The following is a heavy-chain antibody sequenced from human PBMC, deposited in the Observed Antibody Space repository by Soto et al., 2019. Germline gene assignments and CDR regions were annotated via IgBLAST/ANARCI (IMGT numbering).Heavy chain of an antibody. D-gene: IGHD6-6*01. J-gene: IGHJ4*02. Sequence: QVQLQESGPGLVKASQTLSLICSVSGESISSGGYYWSWIRHHPGKGLEWIGYIYDSKSAYYNPSLKSRLTISMDTSKNDFAMKLSSVTAADTAVYYCARASSSSSAADYWGQGTLITVSS. CDR3: ARASSSSSAADY. CDR1: GESISSGGYY. V-gene: IGHV4-31*03. CDR2: IYDSKSA.